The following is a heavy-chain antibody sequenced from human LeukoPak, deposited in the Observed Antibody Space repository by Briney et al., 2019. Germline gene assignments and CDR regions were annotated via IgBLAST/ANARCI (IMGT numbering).Heavy chain of an antibody. CDR3: ARGRRAAYDILTGYYGMDV. J-gene: IGHJ6*02. Sequence: GGSLRLSCAASGFTFSSYAMHWVRQAPGKGLEWVAVISYDGSNKYHADSVKGRFTIFRDNSKNTLYLQMNSLRAEDTAVYYCARGRRAAYDILTGYYGMDVWGQGTTVTVSS. CDR1: GFTFSSYA. V-gene: IGHV3-30*04. D-gene: IGHD3-9*01. CDR2: ISYDGSNK.